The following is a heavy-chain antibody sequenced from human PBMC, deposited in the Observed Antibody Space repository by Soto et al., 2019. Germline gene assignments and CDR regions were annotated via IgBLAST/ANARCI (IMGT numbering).Heavy chain of an antibody. CDR1: GFTFSSYG. V-gene: IGHV3-33*01. CDR3: ARVDYGDYNYYYGMDV. Sequence: QVQLVESGGGVVQPGRSLRLSCAASGFTFSSYGMHWVRQAPGKGLEWVAVIWYDGSNKYYADSVKGRFTISRDNSKNTLYLQMNSPRAEDTAVYYCARVDYGDYNYYYGMDVWGQGTTVTVSS. D-gene: IGHD4-17*01. J-gene: IGHJ6*02. CDR2: IWYDGSNK.